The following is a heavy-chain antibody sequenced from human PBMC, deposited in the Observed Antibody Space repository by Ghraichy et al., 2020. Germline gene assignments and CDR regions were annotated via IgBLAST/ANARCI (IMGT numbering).Heavy chain of an antibody. CDR1: GGSISSGGYY. CDR3: ARDLRDGNSRWFDP. CDR2: IYYSGST. Sequence: SETLSLTCTVSGGSISSGGYYWSWIRQLPGKGLEWIGYIYYSGSTYYNPSLRSRISMSVDTSTNQFSLNLSSATAADAAVYYCARDLRDGNSRWFDPWGQGTLLTVSS. D-gene: IGHD4-23*01. V-gene: IGHV4-31*03. J-gene: IGHJ5*02.